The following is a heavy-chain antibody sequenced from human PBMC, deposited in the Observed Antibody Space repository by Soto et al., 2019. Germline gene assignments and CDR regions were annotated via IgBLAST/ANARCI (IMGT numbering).Heavy chain of an antibody. CDR1: GDSVSSNSAA. J-gene: IGHJ6*02. Sequence: PSXTLSLTCAISGDSVSSNSAAWNWIRQSPSRGLEWLGRAYYRSQWYYDSAVSVRSRITVIPDTSKNQFSLQLNSVTPEDTAVYYCTLQKGASRNYNDMDVWGQGTTVTVSS. CDR3: TLQKGASRNYNDMDV. CDR2: AYYRSQWYY. D-gene: IGHD1-1*01. V-gene: IGHV6-1*01.